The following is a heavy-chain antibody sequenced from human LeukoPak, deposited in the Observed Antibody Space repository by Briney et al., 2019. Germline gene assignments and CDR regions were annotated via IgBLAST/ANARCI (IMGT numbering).Heavy chain of an antibody. D-gene: IGHD6-13*01. J-gene: IGHJ5*02. CDR2: ISAYNGNT. CDR1: GYTLTSYG. Sequence: ASVKVSCKASGYTLTSYGISWVRQAPGQGLEWMGWISAYNGNTNYAQKLQGRVTMTTDTSTSTAYMELRSLRSDDTAVYYCARDPYSSSWYNWFDPWGQGTLVTVSS. V-gene: IGHV1-18*01. CDR3: ARDPYSSSWYNWFDP.